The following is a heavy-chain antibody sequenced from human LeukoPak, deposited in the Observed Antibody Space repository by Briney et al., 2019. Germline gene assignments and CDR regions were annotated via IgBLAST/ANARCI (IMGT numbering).Heavy chain of an antibody. D-gene: IGHD6-13*01. CDR1: GGSIRTYY. V-gene: IGHV4-59*01. J-gene: IGHJ4*02. CDR2: IYYIGST. Sequence: SETLSLTCAVSGGSIRTYYWSWIRQPPGKGLEWIGSIYYIGSTKYNPSLKSRVTISVDTSKNQFSLKLTSVTAADTAVYYCARVVAAATYYFDYWGQGTLVTVSS. CDR3: ARVVAAATYYFDY.